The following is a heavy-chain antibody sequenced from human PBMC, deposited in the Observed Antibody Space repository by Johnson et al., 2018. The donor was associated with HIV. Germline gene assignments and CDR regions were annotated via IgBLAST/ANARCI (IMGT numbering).Heavy chain of an antibody. CDR2: ISWNSGNI. V-gene: IGHV3-9*01. Sequence: EVQLVESGGGVVQPGRSLRLSCAASGFTFDDYAMHWVRQAPGKGLEWVSGISWNSGNIGYADSVKGRFTISRDNAKNSLYLQMNSLRAEDTALYYCAKEFSVGVSMTFDIWGQGTMVTVSS. J-gene: IGHJ3*02. D-gene: IGHD3-10*01. CDR1: GFTFDDYA. CDR3: AKEFSVGVSMTFDI.